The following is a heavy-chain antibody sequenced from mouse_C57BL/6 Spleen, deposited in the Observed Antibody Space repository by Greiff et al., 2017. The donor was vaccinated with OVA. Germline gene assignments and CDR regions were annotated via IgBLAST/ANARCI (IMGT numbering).Heavy chain of an antibody. D-gene: IGHD2-3*01. CDR1: GYTFTDHT. CDR3: ARSDGYYGYAMDY. J-gene: IGHJ4*01. V-gene: IGHV1-78*01. CDR2: IYPRDGST. Sequence: VKLMESDAELVKPGASVKISCKVSGYTFTDHTIHWMKQRPEQGLEWIGYIYPRDGSTKYNEKFKGKATLTADKSSSTAYMQLNSLTSEDSAVYFCARSDGYYGYAMDYWGQGTSVTVSS.